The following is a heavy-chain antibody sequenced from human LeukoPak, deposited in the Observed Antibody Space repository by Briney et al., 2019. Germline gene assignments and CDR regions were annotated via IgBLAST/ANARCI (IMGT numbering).Heavy chain of an antibody. D-gene: IGHD3-22*01. Sequence: SETLSLTCTVSGGSISSYYWSWIRQPAGKGLEWIGSIYHSGSTYYNPSLKSRVTISVDTSKNQFSLKLSSVTAADTAVYYCAREQDYYDSSGSYYFDYWGQGTLVTVSS. CDR2: IYHSGST. CDR3: AREQDYYDSSGSYYFDY. V-gene: IGHV4-4*07. J-gene: IGHJ4*02. CDR1: GGSISSYY.